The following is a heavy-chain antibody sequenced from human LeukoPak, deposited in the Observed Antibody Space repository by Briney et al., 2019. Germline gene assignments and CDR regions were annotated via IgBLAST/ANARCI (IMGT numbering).Heavy chain of an antibody. D-gene: IGHD2-21*01. CDR1: GYTFTGYY. V-gene: IGHV1-2*02. CDR3: ARDSDSKSFDP. Sequence: GASVKVSFKGSGYTFTGYYMHWVRQAPGQGLEWMGWINPNSGGTNYAQKFQGRVTVTRDTSISTVYMELSRLRSDDTAVYYCARDSDSKSFDPWGQGTLVTVSS. J-gene: IGHJ5*02. CDR2: INPNSGGT.